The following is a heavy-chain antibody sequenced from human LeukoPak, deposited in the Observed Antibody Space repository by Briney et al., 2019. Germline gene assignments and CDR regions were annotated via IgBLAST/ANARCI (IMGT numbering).Heavy chain of an antibody. J-gene: IGHJ4*02. V-gene: IGHV3-48*01. Sequence: GGSLRLSCAASGFTFSSYSMNWVRQAPGKGLEWVSYISSSSSTIYYADSVKGRFTISRDNAKNSLYLQMNSLRAEDTAVYYCARPTAMAVLDYWGQGTLVTVSS. CDR2: ISSSSSTI. CDR1: GFTFSSYS. D-gene: IGHD5-18*01. CDR3: ARPTAMAVLDY.